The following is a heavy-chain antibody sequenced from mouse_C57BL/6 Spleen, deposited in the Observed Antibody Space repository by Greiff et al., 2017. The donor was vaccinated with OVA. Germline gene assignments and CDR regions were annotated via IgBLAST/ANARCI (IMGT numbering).Heavy chain of an antibody. CDR2: IYPGDGDT. V-gene: IGHV1-82*01. D-gene: IGHD2-5*01. Sequence: QVQLQQSGPELVKPGASVKISCKASGYAFSSSWMNWVKQRPGKGLEWIGRIYPGDGDTNYNGKFKGKATLTADKSSSTAYMQLSSLTSEDSAVYFCARGDYYSKGGAMDYWGQGTSVTVSS. CDR1: GYAFSSSW. J-gene: IGHJ4*01. CDR3: ARGDYYSKGGAMDY.